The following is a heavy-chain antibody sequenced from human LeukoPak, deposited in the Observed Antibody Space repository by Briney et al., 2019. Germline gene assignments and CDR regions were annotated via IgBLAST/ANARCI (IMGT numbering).Heavy chain of an antibody. Sequence: GGSLRLSCAASGFTFSSQSMNWVRQAPGKGLEWVANIKQDGSEKYYVDSVKGRFTISRDNAKNSLYLQMNSLRVEDTAVYYWLWDWLGVLRGATFGFWGQGTL. D-gene: IGHD3-10*01. J-gene: IGHJ4*02. CDR3: LWDWLGVLRGATFGF. CDR2: IKQDGSEK. V-gene: IGHV3-7*04. CDR1: GFTFSSQS.